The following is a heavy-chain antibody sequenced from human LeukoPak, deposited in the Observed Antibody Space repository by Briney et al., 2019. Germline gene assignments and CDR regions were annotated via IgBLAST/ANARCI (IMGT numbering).Heavy chain of an antibody. CDR3: ARGFSSLDY. Sequence: SETLSLTCTVSGGSISTYYWSWIRQPPGKGLEWIGRIYYSGSTKYNPSLKSRVTISVDTSKNQFSLKLNAVTAADTAVFYCARGFSSLDYWGQGTLVTVSS. CDR2: IYYSGST. V-gene: IGHV4-59*01. D-gene: IGHD3-10*01. J-gene: IGHJ4*02. CDR1: GGSISTYY.